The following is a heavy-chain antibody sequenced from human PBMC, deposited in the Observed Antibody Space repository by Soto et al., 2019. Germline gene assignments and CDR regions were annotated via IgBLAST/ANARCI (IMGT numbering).Heavy chain of an antibody. J-gene: IGHJ4*02. D-gene: IGHD2-2*01. CDR1: GGSISSSSYY. V-gene: IGHV4-39*01. CDR2: IYYSGST. CDR3: ARLRTRHDY. Sequence: PSETLSLTCTVSGGSISSSSYYWGWIRQPPGKGLEWIGSIYYSGSTYYNPSLKSRVTISVDTSKNQFSLKLSSVTAADTAVYYCARLRTRHDYWGQGTLVTVSS.